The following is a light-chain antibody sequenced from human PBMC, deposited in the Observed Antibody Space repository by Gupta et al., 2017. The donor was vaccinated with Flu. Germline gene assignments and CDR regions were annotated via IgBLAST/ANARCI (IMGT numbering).Light chain of an antibody. V-gene: IGLV7-43*01. J-gene: IGLJ2*01. CDR2: STP. Sequence: ALSVGAVTSAYYPNWFQQRPGQAPRALIPSTPNKYSWPPARFSGPLLGGKAALTLSDVHPEDYAEYYCLLYYAGVVFGGGTKLTVL. CDR1: VGAVTSAYY. CDR3: LLYYAGVV.